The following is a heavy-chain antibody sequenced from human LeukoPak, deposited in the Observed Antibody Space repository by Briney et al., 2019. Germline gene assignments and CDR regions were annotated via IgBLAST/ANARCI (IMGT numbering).Heavy chain of an antibody. J-gene: IGHJ4*02. V-gene: IGHV4-38-2*02. CDR2: IYHSGST. D-gene: IGHD3-10*01. Sequence: PSETLSLTCTVSGYSISSGYYWGWIRQPPGKGLEWIGTIYHSGSTYYNPSLKSRVTISVDTSKNQFSLQLSSVTAADTAVYHCAGGGVRYFDYWGQGILVTVSS. CDR1: GYSISSGYY. CDR3: AGGGVRYFDY.